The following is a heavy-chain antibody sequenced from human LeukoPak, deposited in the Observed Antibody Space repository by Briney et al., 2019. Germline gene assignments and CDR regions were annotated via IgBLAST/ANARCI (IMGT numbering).Heavy chain of an antibody. V-gene: IGHV4-4*02. Sequence: PSGTLSLTCAVSGGPISSSNWWTWVRQPPGKGLEWIGQIDHSGSSNYNPSLKSRVTISVDKSKNQFSLRLSSVTAADTAVYYCVRDGGGFEYWGQGILVTVSS. CDR1: GGPISSSNW. D-gene: IGHD2-15*01. J-gene: IGHJ4*02. CDR3: VRDGGGFEY. CDR2: IDHSGSS.